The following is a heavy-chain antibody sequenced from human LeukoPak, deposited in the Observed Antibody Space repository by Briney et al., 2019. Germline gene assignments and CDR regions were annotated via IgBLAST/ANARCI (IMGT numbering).Heavy chain of an antibody. V-gene: IGHV3-33*01. CDR2: IWYDGSNK. J-gene: IGHJ3*02. D-gene: IGHD3-22*01. Sequence: GGSLRLSCAASGFTFSSYGMHWVRQAPGKGLEWVAVIWYDGSNKYYADSVKGRFTISRDNSKNTLYLQMNSLRAEDTAVYYCARDSYYDSSGYYYPGAFDIWGQGTMVTVSS. CDR3: ARDSYYDSSGYYYPGAFDI. CDR1: GFTFSSYG.